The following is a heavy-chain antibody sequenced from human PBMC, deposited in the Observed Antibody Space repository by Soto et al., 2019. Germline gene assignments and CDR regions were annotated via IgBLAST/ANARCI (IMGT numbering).Heavy chain of an antibody. CDR2: ISGSGGST. Sequence: PGGFLRLSCAASGFTFISYAMSWVRQAPGKGLEWVSAISGSGGSTYYADSVKGRFTISRDSSKNTVSLEMTSLRAEDTAVYYCAKGGRQWLVTSDFNYWGQGALVTVSS. CDR1: GFTFISYA. V-gene: IGHV3-23*01. J-gene: IGHJ4*02. CDR3: AKGGRQWLVTSDFNY. D-gene: IGHD6-19*01.